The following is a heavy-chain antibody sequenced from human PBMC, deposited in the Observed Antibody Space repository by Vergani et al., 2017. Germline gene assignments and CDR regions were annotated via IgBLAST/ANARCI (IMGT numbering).Heavy chain of an antibody. V-gene: IGHV1-69*08. Sequence: QVQLVQSGAEVKKPGSSVKVSCKASGGTFSSYTISWVRQAPGQGLEWMGRIIPILGIANYAQKFQGRVTITADKSTSTAYMELSRLRSDNTAVYYCARDSSDAFDIWGQGTMVTVSS. CDR3: ARDSSDAFDI. CDR2: IIPILGIA. CDR1: GGTFSSYT. J-gene: IGHJ3*02.